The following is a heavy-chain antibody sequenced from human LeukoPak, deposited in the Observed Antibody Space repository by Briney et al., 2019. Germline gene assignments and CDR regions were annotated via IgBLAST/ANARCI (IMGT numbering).Heavy chain of an antibody. CDR1: GGSISSSSYY. J-gene: IGHJ4*02. Sequence: PSQTLSLTCAVSGGSISSSSYYWGWIRQPPGKGLEWIGSIYYSGGTYYNPSLKSRVTISVDTSKNQFSLKLSSVTAADTAVYYCARQIGASYLVDYWGQGTLVTVSS. CDR3: ARQIGASYLVDY. V-gene: IGHV4-39*01. CDR2: IYYSGGT. D-gene: IGHD1-26*01.